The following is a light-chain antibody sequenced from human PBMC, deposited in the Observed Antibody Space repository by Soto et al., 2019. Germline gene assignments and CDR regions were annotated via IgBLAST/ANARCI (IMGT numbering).Light chain of an antibody. J-gene: IGKJ2*01. CDR3: QQYNDYST. CDR2: DVS. CDR1: QSIGSR. V-gene: IGKV1-5*01. Sequence: DVQMTRSPSNLSASVGDRVTITCRASQSIGSRLAWYQQKPGKAPKVLIYDVSNLESGVPSRFSGSRSGTEFTLTISSLQADDFATYYCQQYNDYSTFGQGTKLEIK.